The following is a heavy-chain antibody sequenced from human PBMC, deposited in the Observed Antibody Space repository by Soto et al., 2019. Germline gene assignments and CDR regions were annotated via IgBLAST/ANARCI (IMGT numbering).Heavy chain of an antibody. CDR3: ARAHGSGWGAFDI. J-gene: IGHJ3*02. CDR1: GGSSNSGGYS. V-gene: IGHV4-30-2*01. Sequence: QLQLQEYGSGLVKPSQTLSLTCTVSGGSSNSGGYSWSWIRQPPGKGLEWIGYIYHSGSTYYNPSLKSRVTISVDRSKNQFSLKLSSVTAADTAVYYCARAHGSGWGAFDIWGQGTMVTVSS. D-gene: IGHD3-10*01. CDR2: IYHSGST.